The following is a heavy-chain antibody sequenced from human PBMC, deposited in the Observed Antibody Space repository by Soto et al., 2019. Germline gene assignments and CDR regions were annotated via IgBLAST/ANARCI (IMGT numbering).Heavy chain of an antibody. J-gene: IGHJ4*02. Sequence: EVQLLDSGGGLVQPGGSLRLSCAASGFAFSNYAMSWVRQAPGKGLEWVSGISGSSGITFYADSVKGRFTISRDNSKKTLYLQMNCLRAEDSAIYYCAKGYSGYDSNFDYWGQGTLVTVSS. CDR3: AKGYSGYDSNFDY. V-gene: IGHV3-23*01. CDR2: ISGSSGIT. CDR1: GFAFSNYA. D-gene: IGHD5-12*01.